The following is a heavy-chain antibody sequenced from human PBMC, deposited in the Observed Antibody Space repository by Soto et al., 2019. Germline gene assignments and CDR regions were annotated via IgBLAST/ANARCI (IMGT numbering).Heavy chain of an antibody. Sequence: SGGPLRLSCAASGFTLGNYWMHRVRQAPGKGLVWVSRINDYGTTINYAESVEGRFIISRDDAKSEVYLQMNNLRAEDSAVYYCARGGLEPFDYWGQGALVTVSS. D-gene: IGHD1-1*01. CDR3: ARGGLEPFDY. J-gene: IGHJ4*02. CDR1: GFTLGNYW. V-gene: IGHV3-74*01. CDR2: INDYGTTI.